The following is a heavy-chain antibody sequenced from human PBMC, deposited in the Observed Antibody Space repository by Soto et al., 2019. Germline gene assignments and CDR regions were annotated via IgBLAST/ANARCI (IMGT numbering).Heavy chain of an antibody. J-gene: IGHJ6*02. Sequence: EASVKVSCKASGFTFTSSAVQWVRQARGQRLEWIGWIVVGSGNTNYAQKFQERVTITRDMSTSTAYMELSSLRSEDTAVYYCAAGGSWPPYYYYGMDVWGQGTTVTVSS. CDR1: GFTFTSSA. CDR2: IVVGSGNT. V-gene: IGHV1-58*01. CDR3: AAGGSWPPYYYYGMDV. D-gene: IGHD6-13*01.